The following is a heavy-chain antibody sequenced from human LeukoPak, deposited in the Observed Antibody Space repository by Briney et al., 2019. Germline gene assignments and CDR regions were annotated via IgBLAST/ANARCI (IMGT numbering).Heavy chain of an antibody. CDR3: ARDHDAPGSFYDY. Sequence: GGSLRPSCVASGFTFSACAMNWVRQAPGRGLEWVSYINSISQTIYYADSVKGRFTISRDNAKNSLYLQMNSLRDEDTAVYYCARDHDAPGSFYDYWGQGTLVTVSS. CDR1: GFTFSACA. CDR2: INSISQTI. V-gene: IGHV3-48*02. D-gene: IGHD1-26*01. J-gene: IGHJ4*02.